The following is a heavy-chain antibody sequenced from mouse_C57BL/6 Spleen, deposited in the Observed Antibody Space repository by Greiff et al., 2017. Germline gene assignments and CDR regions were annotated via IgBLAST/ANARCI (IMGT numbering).Heavy chain of an antibody. CDR1: GYAFSSSW. Sequence: QVQLQQSGPELVKPGASVKISCKASGYAFSSSWMNWVKQRPGKGLEWIGRIYPGDGDTNYNGKFKGKATLTADKSSSTAYMQLSSLTSEDSAVYFCARDGYEGGFAYWGQETLVTVSA. D-gene: IGHD2-2*01. CDR3: ARDGYEGGFAY. J-gene: IGHJ3*01. CDR2: IYPGDGDT. V-gene: IGHV1-82*01.